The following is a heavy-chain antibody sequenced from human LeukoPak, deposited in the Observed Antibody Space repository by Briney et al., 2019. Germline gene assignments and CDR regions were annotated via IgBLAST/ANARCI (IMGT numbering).Heavy chain of an antibody. D-gene: IGHD2-15*01. CDR1: GHPFSSYG. CDR2: ISPNSGGI. J-gene: IGHJ5*01. CDR3: ARAGYCSGGSCSDWFDS. V-gene: IGHV1-2*02. Sequence: GASVKVSCKASGHPFSSYGIGWVRQAPGQGLEWMGWISPNSGGINYAQKFQGRVTMTRDTYISTAYMELSRLRSDDTAVYYGARAGYCSGGSCSDWFDSWGQGTLVTVSS.